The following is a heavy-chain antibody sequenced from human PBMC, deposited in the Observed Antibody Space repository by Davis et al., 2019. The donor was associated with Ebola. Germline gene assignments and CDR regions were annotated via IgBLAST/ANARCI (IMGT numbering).Heavy chain of an antibody. CDR3: ARSGSSSWNWYFDL. D-gene: IGHD6-13*01. CDR1: GGSISSGSYY. CDR2: IFTSVST. V-gene: IGHV4-61*09. J-gene: IGHJ2*01. Sequence: PSETLSLICSASGGSISSGSYYWTWIRQPAGKGLEWIGHIFTSVSTTYNPSLQSRVSISVDTSMTQFSLNLTSVTAADTAVYFCARSGSSSWNWYFDLWGRGTLLTVSS.